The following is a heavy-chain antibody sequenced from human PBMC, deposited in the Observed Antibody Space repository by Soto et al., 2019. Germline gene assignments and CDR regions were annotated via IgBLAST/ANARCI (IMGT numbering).Heavy chain of an antibody. D-gene: IGHD4-17*01. J-gene: IGHJ4*02. CDR2: INAGNGNT. CDR1: GYTFTSYA. V-gene: IGHV1-3*01. Sequence: QVQLVQSGAEVKKPGASVKVPCKASGYTFTSYAMHWVRQAPGQRLEWMGWINAGNGNTKYSQKFQGRVTITRDTSASTAYMKLSSLRSEDTAVYYCARADGDYVWGQGPLVTVSS. CDR3: ARADGDYV.